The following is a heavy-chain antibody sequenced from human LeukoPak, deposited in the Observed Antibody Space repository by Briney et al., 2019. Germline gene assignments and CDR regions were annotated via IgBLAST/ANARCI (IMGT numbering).Heavy chain of an antibody. D-gene: IGHD3-10*01. CDR3: ASSYRNRITMVRGVMTL. J-gene: IGHJ4*02. CDR2: MNPNSGNT. CDR1: GYTFTSYD. Sequence: ASVKVSCKASGYTFTSYDINWVRQATGQGLEWMGWMNPNSGNTGYAQKFQGRVTMTRNTSISTAYMELSSLRSEDTAVYYCASSYRNRITMVRGVMTLWGQGTLVTVSS. V-gene: IGHV1-8*01.